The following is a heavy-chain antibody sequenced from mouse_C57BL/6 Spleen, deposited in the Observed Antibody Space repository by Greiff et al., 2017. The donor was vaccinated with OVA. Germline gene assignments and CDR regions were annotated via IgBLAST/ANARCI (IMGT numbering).Heavy chain of an antibody. V-gene: IGHV1-82*01. CDR3: TREGVVEGYFDD. J-gene: IGHJ1*03. CDR1: VYAFSSSW. Sequence: QVQLKQSGPELVKPGASVKISCKASVYAFSSSWMNWVKQRPGQGLVWIGRIHPGDGDTNYNGKFKGKATLTADKSSSTAYMQLSSLTSEVSAVDVCTREGVVEGYFDDWGKGTTVTVSS. D-gene: IGHD1-1*01. CDR2: IHPGDGDT.